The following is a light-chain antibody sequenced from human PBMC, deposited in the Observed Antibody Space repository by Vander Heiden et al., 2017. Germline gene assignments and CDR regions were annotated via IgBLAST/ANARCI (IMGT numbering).Light chain of an antibody. J-gene: IGKJ5*01. Sequence: IRLTQSPGTLSLSPGERATLSCRASQSVSSSYLAWYQQKPGQAPRLLIYGASSRATGIPDRFSGSGSGTDFTLTISRLEPEDFAVYYCQQDGSSPITFGQGTLVEIK. CDR3: QQDGSSPIT. V-gene: IGKV3-20*01. CDR2: GAS. CDR1: QSVSSSY.